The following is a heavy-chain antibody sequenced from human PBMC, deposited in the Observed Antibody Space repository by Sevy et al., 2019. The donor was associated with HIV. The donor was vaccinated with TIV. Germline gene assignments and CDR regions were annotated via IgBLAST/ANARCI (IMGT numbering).Heavy chain of an antibody. CDR2: IKSRADCGTT. CDR3: TTVHSGTSSWCDY. V-gene: IGHV3-15*01. D-gene: IGHD6-13*01. J-gene: IGHJ4*02. CDR1: GFTFSNTW. Sequence: GGSLRLSCAASGFTFSNTWMSWVRQAPGKGLEWVGRIKSRADCGTTDYAAPVKGRFIISRDDSKNTLYLQMNSLKTEDTAVYYCTTVHSGTSSWCDYWGQGTLVTVSS.